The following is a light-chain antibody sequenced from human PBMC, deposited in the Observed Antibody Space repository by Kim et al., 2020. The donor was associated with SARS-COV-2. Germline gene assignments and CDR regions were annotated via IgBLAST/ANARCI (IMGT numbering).Light chain of an antibody. CDR3: QQFNNLYT. V-gene: IGKV1D-13*01. CDR1: QDISSA. Sequence: LSISVGDRVTITCRASQDISSALAWYQQKPGKAPNLLIYDASTLESGVPSRFSGSGSGTDFTLTISSLQPEDFATYYCQQFNNLYTFGQGTKLEI. J-gene: IGKJ2*01. CDR2: DAS.